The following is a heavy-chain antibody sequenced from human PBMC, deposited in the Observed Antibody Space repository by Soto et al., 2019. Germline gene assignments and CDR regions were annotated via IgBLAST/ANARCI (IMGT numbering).Heavy chain of an antibody. V-gene: IGHV4-34*01. CDR2: INHSGST. CDR3: ARGTVYSSSWYIGHYYYYMDV. D-gene: IGHD6-13*01. Sequence: PSETLSLTCAVYGGSFSGYYWSWIRQPPGKGLEWIGEINHSGSTNYNPSLKSRVTISVDTSKNQFSLKLSSVTAADTAVYYCARGTVYSSSWYIGHYYYYMDVWGKGTTVTVSS. CDR1: GGSFSGYY. J-gene: IGHJ6*03.